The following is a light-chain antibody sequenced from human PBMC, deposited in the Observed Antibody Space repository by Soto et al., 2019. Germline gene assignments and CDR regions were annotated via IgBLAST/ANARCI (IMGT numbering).Light chain of an antibody. V-gene: IGLV7-43*01. Sequence: QAVVTQEPSLTVSPGGTVTLTSASSSGAVTSAYYPSWFQQIPGQAPRALIYSVSNIHSWTPARFSGSLLGGKAALTLSGVQPEDEAEYYCLLYYGGAWVFGGGTKLTVL. CDR1: SGAVTSAYY. CDR2: SVS. J-gene: IGLJ3*02. CDR3: LLYYGGAWV.